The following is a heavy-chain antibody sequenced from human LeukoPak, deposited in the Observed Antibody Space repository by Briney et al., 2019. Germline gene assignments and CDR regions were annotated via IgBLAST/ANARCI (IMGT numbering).Heavy chain of an antibody. V-gene: IGHV3-74*01. D-gene: IGHD3-22*01. CDR2: IKTDGSST. Sequence: PGGSLRLSCAASGFTFSSYWMHWVRQAPGKGLVWVSHIKTDGSSTNYAESVKGRFTISRDNAKNSLYLQMNSLRAEDTALYYCARASSGYYFDFDYWGQGTLVTVSS. CDR1: GFTFSSYW. CDR3: ARASSGYYFDFDY. J-gene: IGHJ4*02.